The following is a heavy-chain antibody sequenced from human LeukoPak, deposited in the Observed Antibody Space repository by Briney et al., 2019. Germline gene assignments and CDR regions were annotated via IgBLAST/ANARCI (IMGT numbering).Heavy chain of an antibody. D-gene: IGHD2-2*01. CDR2: IYSGGST. V-gene: IGHV3-66*01. J-gene: IGHJ4*02. CDR1: EFSVGSNY. CDR3: ASTYQPLFYYDY. Sequence: GGSLRLSCAASEFSVGSNYMTWVRQAPGKGLEWVSLIYSGGSTYYADSVKGRFTISRDNSKNTLYLQMNSLRVEDTAVYYCASTYQPLFYYDYWGQGTLVTVSS.